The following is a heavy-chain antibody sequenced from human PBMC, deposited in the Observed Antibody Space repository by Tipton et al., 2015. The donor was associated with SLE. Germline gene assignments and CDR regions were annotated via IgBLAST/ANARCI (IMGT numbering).Heavy chain of an antibody. CDR3: ARDRAELDYFFDF. D-gene: IGHD1-14*01. J-gene: IGHJ4*02. CDR1: GFTFIKYG. V-gene: IGHV3-30*03. Sequence: SLRLSCPVSGFTFIKYGMHWVHQAPGKGLEWVSVISNDGSDEYYADSVKGRFTISRDNSNNTLYLLLNSLRAEDTAVYYCARDRAELDYFFDFWGQGTVVTVSS. CDR2: ISNDGSDE.